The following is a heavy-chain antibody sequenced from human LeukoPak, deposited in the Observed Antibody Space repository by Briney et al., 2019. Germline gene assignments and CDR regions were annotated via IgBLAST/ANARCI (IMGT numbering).Heavy chain of an antibody. Sequence: GGSLRLSCAASGFTFSSYWMHWVRQAPGKGLVWVSRINSDGSSTSYADSVKGRFTISRDNAKNTLYLQMNRLRAEDTAVYYCAKEIWPTVTTPGHTHFDYWGQGTLVTVSS. CDR2: INSDGSST. D-gene: IGHD4-17*01. V-gene: IGHV3-74*01. CDR3: AKEIWPTVTTPGHTHFDY. J-gene: IGHJ4*02. CDR1: GFTFSSYW.